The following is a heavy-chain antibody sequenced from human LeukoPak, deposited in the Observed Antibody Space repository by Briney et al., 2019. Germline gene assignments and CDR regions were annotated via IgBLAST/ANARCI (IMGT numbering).Heavy chain of an antibody. CDR2: VYYSGST. J-gene: IGHJ6*02. D-gene: IGHD5-18*01. CDR3: ARGYNYGHYYYYYGMDV. V-gene: IGHV4-59*08. CDR1: GGSISSYY. Sequence: SSGTLSLTCTVSGGSISSYYWSWIRQAPGKGLEWIGYVYYSGSTDYNPSLKSRVTISVDTSENQFSLNLSSVTAADTAVYYCARGYNYGHYYYYYGMDVWGQGTTVTVSS.